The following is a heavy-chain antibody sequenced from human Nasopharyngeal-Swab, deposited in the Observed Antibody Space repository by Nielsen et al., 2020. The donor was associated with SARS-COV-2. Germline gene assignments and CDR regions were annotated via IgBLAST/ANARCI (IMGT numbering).Heavy chain of an antibody. CDR1: GFTFSSYG. J-gene: IGHJ6*02. V-gene: IGHV3-33*01. D-gene: IGHD1-26*01. CDR3: ARDSGTYSGSYYYYYYGMDV. Sequence: GESLKISCAASGFTFSSYGMHWVRQAPGKGLEWVAVIWYDGSNKYYADSVKGRFTISRDNSKNTLYLQMNSLRDEDTAVYYCARDSGTYSGSYYYYYYGMDVWGQGTTVTVSS. CDR2: IWYDGSNK.